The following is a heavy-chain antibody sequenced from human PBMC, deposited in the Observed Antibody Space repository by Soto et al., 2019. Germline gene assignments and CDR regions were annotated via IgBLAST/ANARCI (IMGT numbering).Heavy chain of an antibody. D-gene: IGHD6-13*01. CDR1: GGCISSGGYY. V-gene: IGHV4-31*03. J-gene: IGHJ5*02. Sequence: QVQLQESGPGLVKPSQTLSLTCTVSGGCISSGGYYWSWIRQHPGKGLEWIGYIYYSGSTYYNPSLTSRVTISVDTSKNQFSLKLSSVTAAGTAVYYCARSAHYSSPFRWFDPWGQGTLVTVSS. CDR2: IYYSGST. CDR3: ARSAHYSSPFRWFDP.